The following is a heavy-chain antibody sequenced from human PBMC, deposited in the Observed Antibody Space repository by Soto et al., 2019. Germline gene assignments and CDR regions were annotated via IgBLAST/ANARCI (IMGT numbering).Heavy chain of an antibody. CDR1: GGKFGTYI. CDR3: ASDDGPHGGSYYHNY. D-gene: IGHD1-26*01. V-gene: IGHV1-69*10. J-gene: IGHJ4*01. Sequence: SGKVSCKASGGKFGTYILNWVLQAPGQGLEWVGEIVPLYHVINDAPEFQDRVTITADQSTRTSYMHLSNLRSDDTAVYYCASDDGPHGGSYYHNYWGQGTLVTESS. CDR2: IVPLYHVI.